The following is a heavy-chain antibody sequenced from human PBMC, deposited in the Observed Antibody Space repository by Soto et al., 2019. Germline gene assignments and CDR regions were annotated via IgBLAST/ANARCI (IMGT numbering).Heavy chain of an antibody. V-gene: IGHV3-43*02. CDR3: AKDRAMIATDYGMDV. D-gene: IGHD3-22*01. Sequence: GGSLRLSCAASGFTFDDYAMHWVRQAPGKGLEWVSLISGDGGSTYYEDSVKGRFTISRDNSKNYLYLQMNSLRTEDSAVYYCAKDRAMIATDYGMDVWGQGTTVTVSS. CDR2: ISGDGGST. J-gene: IGHJ6*02. CDR1: GFTFDDYA.